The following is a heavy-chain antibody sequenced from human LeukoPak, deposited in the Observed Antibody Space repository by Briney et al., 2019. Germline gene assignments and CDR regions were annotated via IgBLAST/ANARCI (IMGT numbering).Heavy chain of an antibody. J-gene: IGHJ4*02. CDR3: ARLVDVRGGYDY. D-gene: IGHD3-10*02. Sequence: ASVKVSCKPSGFTLTGYYLHWVRQAPGQGLEWMGWINPHIGGTNYAQKLQGRVTMTTDTSTSTAYMELRSLRSDGTAVYYCARLVDVRGGYDYWGQGTLVTVSS. CDR2: INPHIGGT. V-gene: IGHV1-2*02. CDR1: GFTLTGYY.